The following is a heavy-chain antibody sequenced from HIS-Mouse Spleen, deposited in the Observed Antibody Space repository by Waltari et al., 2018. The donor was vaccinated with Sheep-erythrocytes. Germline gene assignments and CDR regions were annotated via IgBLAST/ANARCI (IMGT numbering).Heavy chain of an antibody. Sequence: GGVVQPGRSLRLSCAASGFTFSSYAMHWVRPAPGKGLEWVAVISYDGSNKYYADSVKGRFTISRDNSKNTLYLQMNSLRAEDTAVYYCARGAFDIWGQGTMVTVSS. J-gene: IGHJ3*02. CDR2: ISYDGSNK. CDR3: ARGAFDI. V-gene: IGHV3-30-3*01. CDR1: GFTFSSYA.